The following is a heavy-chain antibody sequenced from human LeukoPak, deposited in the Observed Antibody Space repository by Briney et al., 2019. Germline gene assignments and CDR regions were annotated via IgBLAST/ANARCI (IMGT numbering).Heavy chain of an antibody. Sequence: PGGSLRLSCAASGFTVSGNYMSWVRQAPGKGLEWVSVIYSGGSTYYADSVEGRFTISRDNSKNTLYLQMNSLRAEDTAVYYCARHNPYYYDSSGYLLVDYWGQGTLVTVSS. CDR1: GFTVSGNY. V-gene: IGHV3-53*01. D-gene: IGHD3-22*01. CDR3: ARHNPYYYDSSGYLLVDY. J-gene: IGHJ4*02. CDR2: IYSGGST.